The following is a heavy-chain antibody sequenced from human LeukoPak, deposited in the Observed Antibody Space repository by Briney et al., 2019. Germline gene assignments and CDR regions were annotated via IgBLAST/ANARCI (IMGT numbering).Heavy chain of an antibody. J-gene: IGHJ4*02. V-gene: IGHV4-34*01. CDR3: ARAVRIQLWLRPFDY. CDR1: GGSFSGYY. CDR2: INHSGST. D-gene: IGHD5-18*01. Sequence: SETPSLTCAVYGGSFSGYYWSWIRQPPGKGLEWIGEINHSGSTNYNPSLKSRVTISVDTSKNQFSLKLSSVTAADTAVYYCARAVRIQLWLRPFDYWGQGTLVTVSS.